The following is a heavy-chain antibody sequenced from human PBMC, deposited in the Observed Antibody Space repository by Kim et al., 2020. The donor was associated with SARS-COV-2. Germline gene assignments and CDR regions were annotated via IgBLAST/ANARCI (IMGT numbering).Heavy chain of an antibody. CDR3: ARDPFKYSGYVDDY. V-gene: IGHV4-38-2*02. D-gene: IGHD5-12*01. CDR2: IYHSGST. J-gene: IGHJ4*02. Sequence: SETLSLTCTVSGYSISSGYYWGWIRQPPGKGLEWIGSIYHSGSTYYNPSLKSRVTISVDTSKNPFSLKLSSVTAADTAVYYCARDPFKYSGYVDDYWGQGTLVTVSS. CDR1: GYSISSGYY.